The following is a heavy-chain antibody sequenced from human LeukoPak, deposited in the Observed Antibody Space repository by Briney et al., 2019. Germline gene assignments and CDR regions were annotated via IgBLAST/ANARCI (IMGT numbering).Heavy chain of an antibody. V-gene: IGHV4-39*01. CDR3: ACDSSGYHY. J-gene: IGHJ4*02. CDR1: GGSISSSSCY. D-gene: IGHD3-22*01. Sequence: SETLSLTCIVSGGSISSSSCYWGWIRQPPGKGLEWIGSIYYSGSTYYNPSLKSRVTISADTSKNQFSLKLSSVTAADTAVYYCACDSSGYHYWGQGTLVTVSS. CDR2: IYYSGST.